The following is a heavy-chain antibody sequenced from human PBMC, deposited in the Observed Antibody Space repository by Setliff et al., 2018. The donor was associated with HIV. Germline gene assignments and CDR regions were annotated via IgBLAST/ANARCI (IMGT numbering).Heavy chain of an antibody. CDR3: AKGREWERYNWFDP. J-gene: IGHJ5*02. CDR1: GFTFSSYA. D-gene: IGHD1-26*01. Sequence: GGSLRLSCAASGFTFSSYAMSWVRRVPGKGLGWVSAISGSGGSTYYADSVQGRFIISRDNSKNTLYLQMNSLRAEDTALYYCAKGREWERYNWFDPWGQGTLVTVSS. CDR2: ISGSGGST. V-gene: IGHV3-23*01.